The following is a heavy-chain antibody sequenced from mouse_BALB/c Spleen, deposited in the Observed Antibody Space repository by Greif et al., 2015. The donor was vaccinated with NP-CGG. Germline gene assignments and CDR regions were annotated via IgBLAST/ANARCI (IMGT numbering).Heavy chain of an antibody. V-gene: IGHV1-20*02. J-gene: IGHJ4*01. D-gene: IGHD1-1*01. CDR3: ARHFTTGIYYAMDY. Sequence: EVQLQQSGPELVKPGASVKISCKASGYSFTGYFMNWVMQSRGKSLEWIGRINPYNGDTFYNQKFKGKATLTVDKSSSTAHMELRSLASEDSAVYYCARHFTTGIYYAMDYWGQGTSVTVSS. CDR2: INPYNGDT. CDR1: GYSFTGYF.